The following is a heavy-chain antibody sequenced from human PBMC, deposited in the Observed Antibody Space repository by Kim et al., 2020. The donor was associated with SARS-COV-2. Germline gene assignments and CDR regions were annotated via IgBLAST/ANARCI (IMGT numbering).Heavy chain of an antibody. CDR3: AKTPPSQFDTHAFDI. D-gene: IGHD3-9*01. CDR1: GFTFSSYG. V-gene: IGHV3-30*18. Sequence: GGSLRLSCAASGFTFSSYGMHWVRQAPGKGLECVALISYDGGNKYYADSVKGRFTISRDNSKNTVYLQMNSLRAEDTALYYCAKTPPSQFDTHAFDIWGQGTMVTVSS. J-gene: IGHJ3*02. CDR2: ISYDGGNK.